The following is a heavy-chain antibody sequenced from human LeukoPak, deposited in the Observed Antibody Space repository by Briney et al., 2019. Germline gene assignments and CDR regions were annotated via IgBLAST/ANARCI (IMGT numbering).Heavy chain of an antibody. CDR3: ARSELLWFGGVNSGFDY. CDR1: GGSISSGGYY. CDR2: IYYSGST. Sequence: SQTLSLTCAVSGGSISSGGYYWGWIRQHPGKGLEWIGYIYYSGSTNYNPSLKSRVTISVDTSKNQFSLKLSSVTAADTAVYYCARSELLWFGGVNSGFDYWGQGTLVTASS. V-gene: IGHV4-31*11. J-gene: IGHJ4*02. D-gene: IGHD3-10*01.